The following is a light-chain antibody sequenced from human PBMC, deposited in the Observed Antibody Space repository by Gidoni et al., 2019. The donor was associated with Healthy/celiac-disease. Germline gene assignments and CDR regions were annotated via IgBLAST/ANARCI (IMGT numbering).Light chain of an antibody. Sequence: QSALTQPASVSGSPGQSIPLSCTGTSSDVGGYNYVSWYQQHPGKAPKLMIYEVSNRPSGVSNRFSGSKSGNTASLTISGLQAEDEADYYCSSYTSSSTLEGVVFGGGTKLTVL. CDR1: SSDVGGYNY. CDR3: SSYTSSSTLEGVV. J-gene: IGLJ2*01. V-gene: IGLV2-14*01. CDR2: EVS.